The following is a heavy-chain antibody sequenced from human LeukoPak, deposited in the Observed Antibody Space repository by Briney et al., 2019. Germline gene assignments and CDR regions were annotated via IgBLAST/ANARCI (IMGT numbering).Heavy chain of an antibody. V-gene: IGHV3-66*02. Sequence: GSLRLSCAASGLTVSGNYMSWVRQAPGKGLEWVSLIHPGGSTYYADSVKGRFTISRDISKNTLYLQLNSLRPEDTAVYYCAGSGSYFAYWGQGTLVTVSS. CDR3: AGSGSYFAY. D-gene: IGHD1-26*01. CDR1: GLTVSGNY. J-gene: IGHJ4*02. CDR2: IHPGGST.